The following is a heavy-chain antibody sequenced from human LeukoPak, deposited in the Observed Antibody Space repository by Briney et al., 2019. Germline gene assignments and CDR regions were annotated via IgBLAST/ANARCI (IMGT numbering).Heavy chain of an antibody. CDR2: IYYSGST. D-gene: IGHD6-19*01. CDR1: GVSISSNNYY. Sequence: SETLSLTCPVSGVSISSNNYYWGWIRQPPGNRLEWIGSIYYSGSTFYNPSLKSRVTMSVDTSKNQFSLKPSSVTAADTAVYYCAREVAVAGRRREDAFDIWGQGTMVTVSS. V-gene: IGHV4-39*07. J-gene: IGHJ3*02. CDR3: AREVAVAGRRREDAFDI.